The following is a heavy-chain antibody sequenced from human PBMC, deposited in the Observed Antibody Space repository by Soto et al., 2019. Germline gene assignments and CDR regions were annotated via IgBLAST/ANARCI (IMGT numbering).Heavy chain of an antibody. CDR2: INWNGGST. D-gene: IGHD3-3*01. Sequence: PGGSLRLSCAASGFTFDDYGMSWVRQAPGKGLEWVSGINWNGGSTGYADSVKGRFTISRDNAKNSLYLQMNSLRAEDTALYHCARDLGSLDFWSGSIWFDPWGQGTLVTVSS. CDR3: ARDLGSLDFWSGSIWFDP. J-gene: IGHJ5*02. V-gene: IGHV3-20*01. CDR1: GFTFDDYG.